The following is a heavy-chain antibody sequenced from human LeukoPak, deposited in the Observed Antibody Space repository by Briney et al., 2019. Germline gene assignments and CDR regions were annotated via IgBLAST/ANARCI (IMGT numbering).Heavy chain of an antibody. Sequence: GGPLRLSCKDSESTFADYGMSWVRQTPGKGLEWVSGINWKGDSTAYADSVKGRFTISRDNAKNSLYLQMTSLRAEDTALYYCARDLSASWYSLGSWGQGTLVTVSS. V-gene: IGHV3-20*04. CDR2: INWKGDST. J-gene: IGHJ4*02. CDR3: ARDLSASWYSLGS. D-gene: IGHD6-13*01. CDR1: ESTFADYG.